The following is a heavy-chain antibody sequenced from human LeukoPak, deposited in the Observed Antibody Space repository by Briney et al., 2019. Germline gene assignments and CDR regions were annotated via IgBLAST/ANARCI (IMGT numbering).Heavy chain of an antibody. CDR3: AKDHGDYCSGGSCYYLYYMDV. CDR2: IRYDGSNK. Sequence: PGGSLRLSCAASGFTFSSYGMHWVRQAPGKGLEWVAFIRYDGSNKYYADSVKGRLTISRDNSKNKLYLQMNSLRAEDTAVYYCAKDHGDYCSGGSCYYLYYMDVWGKGTTVTVPS. D-gene: IGHD2-15*01. CDR1: GFTFSSYG. J-gene: IGHJ6*03. V-gene: IGHV3-30*02.